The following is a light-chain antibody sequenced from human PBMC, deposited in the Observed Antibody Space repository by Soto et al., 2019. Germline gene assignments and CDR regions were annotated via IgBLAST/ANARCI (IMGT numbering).Light chain of an antibody. CDR1: QTISSF. V-gene: IGKV1-12*01. CDR2: AAF. J-gene: IGKJ4*01. Sequence: DIQMTQSPSSVSASVGDRVTITCRASQTISSFLAWYQQKPGKARKLLIYAAFSLQSGVPSRFSGSGSRTDFTLTISSLQPEDFATYYCQLANSFPLTFGGGTKVEIK. CDR3: QLANSFPLT.